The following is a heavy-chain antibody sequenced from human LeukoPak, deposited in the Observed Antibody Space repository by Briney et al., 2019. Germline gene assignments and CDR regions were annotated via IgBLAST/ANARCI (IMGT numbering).Heavy chain of an antibody. CDR3: ARTYCGGDCYDGPYAFDI. V-gene: IGHV4-59*12. Sequence: SETLSLTCTVSGGSISSYYWSWIRQPPGKGLEWIGYIYHSGSTYYNPSLKSRVTISVDRSKNQFSLKLSSVTAADTAVYYCARTYCGGDCYDGPYAFDIWGQGTMVTVSS. J-gene: IGHJ3*02. CDR2: IYHSGST. D-gene: IGHD2-21*02. CDR1: GGSISSYY.